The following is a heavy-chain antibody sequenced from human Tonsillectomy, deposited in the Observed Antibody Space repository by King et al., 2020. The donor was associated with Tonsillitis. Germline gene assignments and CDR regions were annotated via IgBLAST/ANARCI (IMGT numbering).Heavy chain of an antibody. CDR2: IYTSGST. J-gene: IGHJ6*03. D-gene: IGHD2-15*01. Sequence: HVQLQESGPGLVKPSQTLSLTCTVSGGSISSGSHYWNWIRQPAGKGLEWIGRIYTSGSTNYNPSLKSRVTISVDTSKNPFSLKLSSVTAADTAVYYCARDSSSYCPIFRCNYYMDVWGKGTTVTVSS. CDR1: GGSISSGSHY. V-gene: IGHV4-61*02. CDR3: ARDSSSYCPIFRCNYYMDV.